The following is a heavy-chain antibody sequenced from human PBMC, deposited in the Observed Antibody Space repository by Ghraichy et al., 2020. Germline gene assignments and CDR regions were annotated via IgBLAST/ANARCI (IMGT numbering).Heavy chain of an antibody. CDR3: ARDNNFCPDY. J-gene: IGHJ4*02. Sequence: GGSLRLSCAASGFTFSSYWMTWVRQAPGKGLEWVANIKPDGSETYYMDSMKGRFTISRDNAKSALYLQMNSLRAEDTAVYYCARDNNFCPDYWGQGTLVTVSS. D-gene: IGHD2/OR15-2a*01. V-gene: IGHV3-7*01. CDR1: GFTFSSYW. CDR2: IKPDGSET.